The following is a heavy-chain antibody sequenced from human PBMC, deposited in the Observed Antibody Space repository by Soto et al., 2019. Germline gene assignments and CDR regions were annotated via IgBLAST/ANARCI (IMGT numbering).Heavy chain of an antibody. CDR3: ARVPVTSACYFDY. V-gene: IGHV1-3*01. CDR1: GYTFTSYA. J-gene: IGHJ4*02. Sequence: GASVKVSCKASGYTFTSYAMHWVRQAPGQRLEWIGWINAGNGNTKYSQKYQGRVTITRDTSASTAYMELSSLRSEDTAVYYCARVPVTSACYFDYWGQGTLVTVSS. D-gene: IGHD4-17*01. CDR2: INAGNGNT.